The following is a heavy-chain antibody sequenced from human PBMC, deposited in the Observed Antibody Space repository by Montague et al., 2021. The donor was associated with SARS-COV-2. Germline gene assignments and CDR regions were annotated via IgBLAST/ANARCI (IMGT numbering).Heavy chain of an antibody. V-gene: IGHV4-61*01. CDR2: FYYSGST. Sequence: SETLSLTCIVSGGSVSSGSYYWSWIRQPPGKGLEWIGYFYYSGSTNYNPSLKSRVTISVDTSKNQFSLKLSSVTAADTAVYYCARDPWLITIFGVVTRYGMDVWAKGPRSPSP. D-gene: IGHD3-3*01. CDR1: GGSVSSGSYY. J-gene: IGHJ6*02. CDR3: ARDPWLITIFGVVTRYGMDV.